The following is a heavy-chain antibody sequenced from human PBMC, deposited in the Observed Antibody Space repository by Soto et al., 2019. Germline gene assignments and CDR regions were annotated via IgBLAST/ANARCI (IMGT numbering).Heavy chain of an antibody. Sequence: TGGSLRLSCAASGFTFSSYSMNWVRQAPGKGLEWVSSISSSSSYIYYADSVKGRFTISRDNAKNSLYLQMNSLRAEDTAVYYCARRLDYYDSSGYPDYWGQGTLVTVSS. CDR1: GFTFSSYS. D-gene: IGHD3-22*01. CDR2: ISSSSSYI. CDR3: ARRLDYYDSSGYPDY. V-gene: IGHV3-21*01. J-gene: IGHJ4*02.